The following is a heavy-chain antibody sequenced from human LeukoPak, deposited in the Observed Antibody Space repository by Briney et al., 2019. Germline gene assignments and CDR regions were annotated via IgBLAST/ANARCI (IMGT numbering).Heavy chain of an antibody. CDR1: GFTFSSYW. D-gene: IGHD2-2*01. J-gene: IGHJ4*02. CDR2: MNMDGSIT. CDR3: ARAGQYRFDY. V-gene: IGHV3-74*03. Sequence: PGGSLRLSCAVSGFTFSSYWMHWVRQAPGEGLVWVARMNMDGSITTYADSVKGRFTISRGNAKNTLYLQMNSLRAEATGVYYWARAGQYRFDYWGQGTLVTVSS.